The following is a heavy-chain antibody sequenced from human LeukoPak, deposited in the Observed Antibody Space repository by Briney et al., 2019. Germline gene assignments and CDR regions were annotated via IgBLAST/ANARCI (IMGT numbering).Heavy chain of an antibody. CDR2: ISSSGGYI. J-gene: IGHJ4*02. V-gene: IGHV3-21*01. Sequence: GGSLRLSCAASGFSIKTYSMTWVRQAPGKGLEWVSTISSSGGYIYYADSVKGRFTISRVTAKNSLYLQMNSLRVEDTAVYNCARLRDTVTSASDYWGQGTLVTVSS. D-gene: IGHD4-17*01. CDR3: ARLRDTVTSASDY. CDR1: GFSIKTYS.